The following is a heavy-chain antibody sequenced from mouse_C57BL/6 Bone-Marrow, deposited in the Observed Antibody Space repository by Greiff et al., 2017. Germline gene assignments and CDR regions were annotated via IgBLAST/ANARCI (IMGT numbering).Heavy chain of an antibody. CDR3: ARAYPIYAMDY. Sequence: QVQLQQPGAELVKPGASVKLSCKASGYTFTSYWMHWVKQRPGQGLEWIGMIHPNSGSTNYNEKFKSKATLTVEKSSSTAYMQLSSLTSEDSAVYYCARAYPIYAMDYWGQGTSVTVSS. CDR2: IHPNSGST. V-gene: IGHV1-64*01. CDR1: GYTFTSYW. J-gene: IGHJ4*01. D-gene: IGHD6-5*01.